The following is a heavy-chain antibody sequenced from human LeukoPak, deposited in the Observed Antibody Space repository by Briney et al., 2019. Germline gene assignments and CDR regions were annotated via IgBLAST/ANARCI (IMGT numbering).Heavy chain of an antibody. V-gene: IGHV3-7*01. D-gene: IGHD2-2*01. J-gene: IGHJ4*02. CDR3: AKDHGGYCSSTSCYHAA. CDR2: INRDGSES. CDR1: GFTFNNYW. Sequence: GGSLRLSCTASGFTFNNYWMSWVRQAPGKGLEWVGNINRDGSESYYGDSVKGRFTISRDNAKNSLFLQMNSLRADDTSVYYCAKDHGGYCSSTSCYHAAWGQGTLVTVSS.